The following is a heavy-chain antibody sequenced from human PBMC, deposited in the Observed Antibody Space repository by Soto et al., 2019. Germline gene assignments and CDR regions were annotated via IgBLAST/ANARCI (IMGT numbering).Heavy chain of an antibody. Sequence: GGSLRLSCAASGFTFSSYSMNWVRQAPGKGLEWVSSISSSSSYIYYADSVKGRFTISRDNAKNSLYLQMNSLRAEDTAVYYCARGDIVVVTAPTGTYYGMDVWGQGNTVTVSS. J-gene: IGHJ6*02. D-gene: IGHD2-21*02. CDR1: GFTFSSYS. CDR2: ISSSSSYI. V-gene: IGHV3-21*01. CDR3: ARGDIVVVTAPTGTYYGMDV.